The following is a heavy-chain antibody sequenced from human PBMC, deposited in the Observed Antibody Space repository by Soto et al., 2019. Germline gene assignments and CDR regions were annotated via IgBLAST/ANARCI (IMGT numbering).Heavy chain of an antibody. Sequence: SETLSLTCAVSGYSINSDYYWGWIRQPPGKGLEWIGSVDHSGRTYYSPSLRSRLTIFIDTSKNQFSLRLTSVTAADTAMYFCAKKGYYPSGKINLFGSWGPGALVTVSS. D-gene: IGHD3-10*01. CDR2: VDHSGRT. CDR1: GYSINSDYY. J-gene: IGHJ4*02. CDR3: AKKGYYPSGKINLFGS. V-gene: IGHV4-38-2*01.